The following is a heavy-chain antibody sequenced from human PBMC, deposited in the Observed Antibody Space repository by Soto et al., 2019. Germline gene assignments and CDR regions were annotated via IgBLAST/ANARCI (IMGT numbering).Heavy chain of an antibody. CDR3: ARFVVVVVAATNNWFDP. J-gene: IGHJ5*02. D-gene: IGHD2-15*01. CDR1: GGSISSGNW. Sequence: QVQLQESGPGLVKPSGTLSLTCAVSGGSISSGNWWSWVRQPPGKGLEWIGEIYHSGSTNYNPSLKSRVTISVDKSKNQFSLKLSSVTAADTAVYYCARFVVVVVAATNNWFDPWGQGTLVTVSS. V-gene: IGHV4-4*02. CDR2: IYHSGST.